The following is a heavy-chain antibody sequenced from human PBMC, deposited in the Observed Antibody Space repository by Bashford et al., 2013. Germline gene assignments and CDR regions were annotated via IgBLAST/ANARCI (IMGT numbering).Heavy chain of an antibody. Sequence: SVKVSCKASGFTFTSSAVQWVRQARGQRLEWIGWIVVGSGNTNYAQKFQERVTITRDMSTSTAYMELSSLRSEDTAVYYCAAARSGAYYYGMDVWAEGPRHRLL. CDR2: IVVGSGNT. D-gene: IGHD3-10*01. J-gene: IGHJ6*04. CDR1: GFTFTSSA. CDR3: AAARSGAYYYGMDV. V-gene: IGHV1-58*01.